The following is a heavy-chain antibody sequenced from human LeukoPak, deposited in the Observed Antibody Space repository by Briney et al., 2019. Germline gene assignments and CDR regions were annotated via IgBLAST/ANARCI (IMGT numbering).Heavy chain of an antibody. D-gene: IGHD6-19*01. CDR2: IYHSGST. Sequence: SETLSLTCTVSGYSISSGYYWGWIRQPPGKGLEWIGSIYHSGSTYYNPSLKSRVTISVDTSKNQFSLKLSSVTAADTAVYYCAREKSSGWYRRTNWSYPWGQGTLVTVSS. V-gene: IGHV4-38-2*02. CDR1: GYSISSGYY. J-gene: IGHJ5*02. CDR3: AREKSSGWYRRTNWSYP.